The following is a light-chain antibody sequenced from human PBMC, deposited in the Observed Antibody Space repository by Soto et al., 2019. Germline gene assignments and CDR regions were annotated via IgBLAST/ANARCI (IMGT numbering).Light chain of an antibody. V-gene: IGKV3-11*01. CDR1: QSVSSY. Sequence: EIVLTQSPATLSLSPGERATLSCRASQSVSSYLAWYQQKPGQAPRLLMYDASNRATGIPARFSGSGSGTDFTLTISRLEPEDFAVYYCQQRSNWPPEYTFGQGTKLEIK. CDR2: DAS. J-gene: IGKJ2*01. CDR3: QQRSNWPPEYT.